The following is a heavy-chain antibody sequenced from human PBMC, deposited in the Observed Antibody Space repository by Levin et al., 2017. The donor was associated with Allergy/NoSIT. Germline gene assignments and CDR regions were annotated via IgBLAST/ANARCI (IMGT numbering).Heavy chain of an antibody. J-gene: IGHJ4*02. D-gene: IGHD6-13*01. CDR1: GGTFSSYA. CDR3: AISSSWSPGTYYFDY. Sequence: SVKVSCKASGGTFSSYAISWVRQAPGQGLEWMGGIIPIFGTANYAQKFQGRVTITADESTSTAYMELSSLRSEDTAVYYCAISSSWSPGTYYFDYWGQGTLVTVSS. CDR2: IIPIFGTA. V-gene: IGHV1-69*13.